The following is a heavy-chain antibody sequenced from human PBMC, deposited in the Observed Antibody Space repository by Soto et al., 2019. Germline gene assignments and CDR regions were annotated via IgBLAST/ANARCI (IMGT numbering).Heavy chain of an antibody. D-gene: IGHD3-22*01. J-gene: IGHJ4*02. CDR2: ISGSGGST. Sequence: EVQRLESGGGLVQPGGSLRLSCAASGFTFSSYAMSWVRQAQGKGLEWVSAISGSGGSTYYADSVKGRFTISRDNSKNTLYLQMNSLRAEDTDVYYCAKERYYDSSGYSDYWGQGTLVTVSS. CDR3: AKERYYDSSGYSDY. CDR1: GFTFSSYA. V-gene: IGHV3-23*01.